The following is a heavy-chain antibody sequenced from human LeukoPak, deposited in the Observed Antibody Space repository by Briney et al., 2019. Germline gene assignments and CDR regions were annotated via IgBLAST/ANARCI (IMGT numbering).Heavy chain of an antibody. D-gene: IGHD6-6*01. CDR2: IYHSGST. Sequence: SETLSLTCTVSGGSISSGGYYWSWIRQHPGKGLEWIGYIYHSGSTNYNPSLQSRVTISVDTSKNQFSLNLNSVTAADTAVYYCARGGAARLHFQNWGQGTLVTVSS. CDR3: ARGGAARLHFQN. V-gene: IGHV4-61*08. CDR1: GGSISSGGYY. J-gene: IGHJ1*01.